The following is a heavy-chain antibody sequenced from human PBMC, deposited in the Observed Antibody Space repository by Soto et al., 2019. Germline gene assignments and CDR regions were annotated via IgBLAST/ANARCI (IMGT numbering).Heavy chain of an antibody. CDR3: ATSYGSGYRAFDY. V-gene: IGHV1-69*02. CDR2: INPILSMS. CDR1: GDTFAFYS. J-gene: IGHJ4*02. Sequence: QVQLVQSGAEVKRPESSVKVSCKASGDTFAFYSINWVRQAPGLGLEWMGRINPILSMSNYAQRFQGRVTMTADKSTSTAYMVLNSLRSEDTAIYYCATSYGSGYRAFDYWGQGALVTVSS. D-gene: IGHD3-10*01.